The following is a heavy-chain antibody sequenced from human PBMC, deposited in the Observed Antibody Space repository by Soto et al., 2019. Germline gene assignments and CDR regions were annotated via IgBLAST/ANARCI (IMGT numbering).Heavy chain of an antibody. V-gene: IGHV3-23*01. CDR2: ICDSGDNT. CDR1: GFTFSSYA. D-gene: IGHD2-15*01. CDR3: AKHAGGTCYSYSHY. Sequence: EVQLLESGGGLVQPGGSLRLSCAASGFTFSSYAMSWVRQAPGKGLEWVSAICDSGDNTYYADSVKGRFTISRDNSKNTLYLQMNSLRAEDTAVYYCAKHAGGTCYSYSHYWGQGTLVTVSS. J-gene: IGHJ4*02.